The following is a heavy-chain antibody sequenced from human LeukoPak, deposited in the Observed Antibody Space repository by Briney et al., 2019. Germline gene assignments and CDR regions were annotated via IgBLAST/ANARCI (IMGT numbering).Heavy chain of an antibody. CDR3: ATTLSSGYSYGYGVKIHDY. J-gene: IGHJ4*02. V-gene: IGHV1-2*02. Sequence: ASVKVSCKASGYTFTGYYMHWVRQAPGQGLEWMGWINPNSGGTNYAQKFQGRVTMTRDTSISTAYMELSRLRSDDTAVYYCATTLSSGYSYGYGVKIHDYWGQGTLVTVSS. D-gene: IGHD5-18*01. CDR1: GYTFTGYY. CDR2: INPNSGGT.